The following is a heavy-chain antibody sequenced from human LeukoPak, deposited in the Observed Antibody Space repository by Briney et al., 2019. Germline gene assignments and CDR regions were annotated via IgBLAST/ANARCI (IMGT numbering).Heavy chain of an antibody. Sequence: QTGGSLRLSCAASGFTFSSYAMSWVRQAPGKGLEWVSAISGSGGSTYYADSVKGRFTISRDNSKNTLYLQMNSLRAEDTAVYYCAKDLERHDYGDYGDAFDIWGQGTMVTVSS. CDR3: AKDLERHDYGDYGDAFDI. CDR2: ISGSGGST. J-gene: IGHJ3*02. CDR1: GFTFSSYA. V-gene: IGHV3-23*01. D-gene: IGHD4-17*01.